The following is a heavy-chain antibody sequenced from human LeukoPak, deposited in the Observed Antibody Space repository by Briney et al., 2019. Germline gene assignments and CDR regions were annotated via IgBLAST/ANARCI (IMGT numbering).Heavy chain of an antibody. J-gene: IGHJ5*02. CDR3: VRDRGLGRGFDP. V-gene: IGHV4-4*07. Sequence: SETLSLTCTVSGGSISSYYWSWIRQPAGKGLEWIGRIYTSGSTNYNPSLKSRVTISIDMSNNHFSLTLKSVTAADTAFYYCVRDRGLGRGFDPWGQGTMVTVSS. D-gene: IGHD3-16*01. CDR2: IYTSGST. CDR1: GGSISSYY.